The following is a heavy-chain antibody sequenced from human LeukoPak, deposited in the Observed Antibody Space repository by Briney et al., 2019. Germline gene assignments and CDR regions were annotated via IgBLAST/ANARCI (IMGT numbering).Heavy chain of an antibody. D-gene: IGHD2-15*01. V-gene: IGHV4-4*07. Sequence: SETLSLTCTVSGASISGYYWSWIRQPAGKGLEWIGRIYTSGTTNCNPSLKSRVTMSVDTAKNQFSVKLSSVTAADTAVYYCATGRCSGGSCYSYFFDYWGQGTLATVSS. CDR3: ATGRCSGGSCYSYFFDY. CDR2: IYTSGTT. J-gene: IGHJ4*02. CDR1: GASISGYY.